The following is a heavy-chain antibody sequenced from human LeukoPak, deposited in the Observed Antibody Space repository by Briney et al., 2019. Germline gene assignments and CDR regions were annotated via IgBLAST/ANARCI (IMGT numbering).Heavy chain of an antibody. V-gene: IGHV4-31*03. CDR2: IYYSGRT. CDR1: GGSISSGGYY. J-gene: IGHJ4*02. D-gene: IGHD6-13*01. Sequence: SQTLSLTRTVSGGSISSGGYYWSWIRQHPGQGLEWIGYIYYSGRTYYNPSLKSRVTISVDTSKNQFSLKLSSVTAADTAVYYCARASSYSSHNDYWGQGTLVTVSS. CDR3: ARASSYSSHNDY.